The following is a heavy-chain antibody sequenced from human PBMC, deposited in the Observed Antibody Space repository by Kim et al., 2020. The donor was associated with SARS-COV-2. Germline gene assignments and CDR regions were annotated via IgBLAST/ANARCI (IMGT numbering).Heavy chain of an antibody. J-gene: IGHJ4*02. Sequence: GGSLRLSCAASGFTFSSYGMHWVRQAPGKRLEWVAVISYDGSNKYYADSVKGRFTISRDNSKNTLYLQMNSLRAEDTAVYYCAKVLGYNVEIDYWGQGTL. CDR2: ISYDGSNK. D-gene: IGHD5-18*01. CDR1: GFTFSSYG. CDR3: AKVLGYNVEIDY. V-gene: IGHV3-30*18.